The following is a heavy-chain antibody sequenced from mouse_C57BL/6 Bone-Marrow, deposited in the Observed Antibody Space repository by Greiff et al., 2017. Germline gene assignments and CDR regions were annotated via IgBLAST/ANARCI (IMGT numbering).Heavy chain of an antibody. Sequence: EVKLVESGGGLVKPGGSLKLSCAASGFTFSSYTMSWVRQTPEKRLEWVATISGGGGNTYYPDSVKGRFTIYRDNAKNTLYLQMSSLRSEDTALYYCARRQSTGGYAMDYWGQGTSVTVSS. D-gene: IGHD1-1*01. CDR2: ISGGGGNT. CDR1: GFTFSSYT. V-gene: IGHV5-9*01. J-gene: IGHJ4*01. CDR3: ARRQSTGGYAMDY.